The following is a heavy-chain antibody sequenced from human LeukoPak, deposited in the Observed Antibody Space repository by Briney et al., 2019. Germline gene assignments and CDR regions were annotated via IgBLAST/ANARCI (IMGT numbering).Heavy chain of an antibody. D-gene: IGHD2-2*01. CDR2: IYYSGST. V-gene: IGHV4-39*07. J-gene: IGHJ4*02. CDR3: ARVSYCSTTSCPYYFDY. CDR1: GGSISSGGYY. Sequence: PSQTLSLTCTVSGGSISSGGYYWGWIRQPPGKGLEWIGSIYYSGSTYYNPSLKSRVTISVDTSKNQFSLKLSSVTAADTAVYYCARVSYCSTTSCPYYFDYWGQGTLVTVSS.